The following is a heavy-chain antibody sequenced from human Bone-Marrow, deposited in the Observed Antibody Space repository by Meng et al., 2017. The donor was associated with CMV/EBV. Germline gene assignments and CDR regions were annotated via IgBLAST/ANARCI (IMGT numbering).Heavy chain of an antibody. CDR1: GFTCSSYG. V-gene: IGHV3-33*01. Sequence: GESLKISCAASGFTCSSYGMHWVRQAPGKGLEWVAVIWYDGSNKYYADSVKGRFTISRANAKNSLYLQMNSLGAEDTDVYYCARGGDYEGMDVWGQGTKVTVSS. J-gene: IGHJ6*02. CDR3: ARGGDYEGMDV. D-gene: IGHD3-16*01. CDR2: IWYDGSNK.